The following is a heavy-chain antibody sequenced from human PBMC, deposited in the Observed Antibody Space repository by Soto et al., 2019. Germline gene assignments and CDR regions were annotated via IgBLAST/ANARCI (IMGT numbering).Heavy chain of an antibody. D-gene: IGHD6-13*01. CDR1: GGSISSDY. V-gene: IGHV4-59*01. J-gene: IGHJ4*02. CDR2: IDYMYNKGST. CDR3: AMGRRSWQDS. Sequence: KASETLSLTCTVSGGSISSDYWSWIRQPPGKGLEWIGYIDYMYNKGSTNYNPSLKSRLTISTDTSRKQLSLKLNSVTAADTAVYYCAMGRRSWQDSWGQGTLVTVSS.